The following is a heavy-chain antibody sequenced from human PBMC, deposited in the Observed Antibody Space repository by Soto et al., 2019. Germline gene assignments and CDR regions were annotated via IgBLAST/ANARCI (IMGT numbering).Heavy chain of an antibody. Sequence: QVTLKESGPVLVKPTETLTLTCTVSGFSLSNARMGVSWIRQPPGKALEWLPHIFSNDEKSYSTSLKSRLTISKDTSKSEVVLTMTDMDPVDTATYYCARTFPAYCGGDCYPVKLYYYGMDVWGQGTTVTVSS. J-gene: IGHJ6*02. V-gene: IGHV2-26*01. CDR3: ARTFPAYCGGDCYPVKLYYYGMDV. CDR2: IFSNDEK. D-gene: IGHD2-21*02. CDR1: GFSLSNARMG.